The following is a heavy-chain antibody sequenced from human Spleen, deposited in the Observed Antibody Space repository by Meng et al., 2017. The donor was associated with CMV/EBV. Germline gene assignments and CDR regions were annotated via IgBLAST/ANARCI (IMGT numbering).Heavy chain of an antibody. Sequence: VYGGSFSGYYWSWIRQPPGKGLEWIGEINHSGSTNYNPSLKSRVTISVDTSKNQFSLKLSSVTAADTAVYDCARGRTTVTTVNWFDPWGQGTLVTVSS. CDR3: ARGRTTVTTVNWFDP. CDR1: GGSFSGYY. J-gene: IGHJ5*02. V-gene: IGHV4-34*01. CDR2: INHSGST. D-gene: IGHD4-17*01.